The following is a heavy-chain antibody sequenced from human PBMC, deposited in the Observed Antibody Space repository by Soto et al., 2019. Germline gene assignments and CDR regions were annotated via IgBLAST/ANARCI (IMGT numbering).Heavy chain of an antibody. CDR1: GYPVTAYY. CDR2: INPATGAA. V-gene: IGHV1-2*02. J-gene: IGHJ3*02. Sequence: QLHLVQSGAVVKKPGASVTVSCSASGYPVTAYYMHWVRQAPGRGLEWMGGINPATGAAKYTQTFQGRVTMSRDTATSTVFKELSGLPSGATAVCGCARGGGVGVAGSAAFDMWGQGTLVTVSS. CDR3: ARGGGVGVAGSAAFDM. D-gene: IGHD3-3*01.